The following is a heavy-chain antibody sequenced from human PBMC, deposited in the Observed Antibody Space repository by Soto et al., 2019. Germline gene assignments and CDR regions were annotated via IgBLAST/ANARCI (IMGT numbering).Heavy chain of an antibody. D-gene: IGHD5-12*01. CDR2: ISGSGGST. CDR1: GFTFSSYA. Sequence: GGSLRLSCAASGFTFSSYAMSWVRQAPGKGLEWVSAISGSGGSTYYADSVKGRFTISRDNSKNTLYLQMNSLRAEDTAVYYCAKDPGEYSGYGGVEYWGQGTLVTVSS. V-gene: IGHV3-23*01. CDR3: AKDPGEYSGYGGVEY. J-gene: IGHJ4*02.